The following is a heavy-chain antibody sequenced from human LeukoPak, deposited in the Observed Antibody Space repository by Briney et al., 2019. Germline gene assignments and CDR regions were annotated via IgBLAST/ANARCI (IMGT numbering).Heavy chain of an antibody. CDR1: GYTFTGYY. CDR2: INPNSGGT. D-gene: IGHD3-3*01. V-gene: IGHV1-2*02. J-gene: IGHJ3*02. CDR3: ARTHRVLRFLEWSDLFDAFDI. Sequence: ASVKVSCKASGYTFTGYYMHWVRQAPGQGLEWMGWINPNSGGTNYAQKFQGRVTMTRDTSISTAYMELSRLRSGDTAVYYCARTHRVLRFLEWSDLFDAFDIWGQGTMVTVSS.